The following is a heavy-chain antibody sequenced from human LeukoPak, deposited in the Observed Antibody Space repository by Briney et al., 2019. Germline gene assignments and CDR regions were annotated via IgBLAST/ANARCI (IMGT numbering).Heavy chain of an antibody. CDR3: ARDYYDSGDY. Sequence: PGGSLRLSCAASGFTFSGYWMNWVRQAPGKGLVWVSRITSDGSSTFYADSVKGRFTISRDNAKNTLLLQMNSLRVEDTAVYYCARDYYDSGDYWGQGTLVGVSS. V-gene: IGHV3-74*01. CDR2: ITSDGSST. J-gene: IGHJ4*02. D-gene: IGHD3-10*01. CDR1: GFTFSGYW.